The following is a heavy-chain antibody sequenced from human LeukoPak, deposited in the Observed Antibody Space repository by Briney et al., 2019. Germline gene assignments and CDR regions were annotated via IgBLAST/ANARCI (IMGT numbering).Heavy chain of an antibody. J-gene: IGHJ5*02. CDR1: GFTFRTYA. Sequence: GGSLRLSCAASGFTFRTYAMTWVRQAPGKGLEWVSAISASGSTYYADFVKGRFTISRDNSNNTVFLQMNSLRAEDTAVYYCASATNRLSDWFDPWGQGTLVTVP. CDR2: ISASGST. CDR3: ASATNRLSDWFDP. D-gene: IGHD5-24*01. V-gene: IGHV3-23*01.